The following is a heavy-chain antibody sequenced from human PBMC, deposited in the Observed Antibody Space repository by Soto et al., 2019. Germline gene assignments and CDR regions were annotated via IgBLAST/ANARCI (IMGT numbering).Heavy chain of an antibody. CDR3: AREYYYDSSGYPPYFDY. J-gene: IGHJ4*02. Sequence: SVKVSCKASGGTFSSYAISWVRQAPGQGLEWMGGIIPIFGTANYAQKFQGRVTITADESTSTAYMELSSLRSEDTAVYYCAREYYYDSSGYPPYFDYWGQGTLVTVSS. CDR1: GGTFSSYA. CDR2: IIPIFGTA. V-gene: IGHV1-69*13. D-gene: IGHD3-22*01.